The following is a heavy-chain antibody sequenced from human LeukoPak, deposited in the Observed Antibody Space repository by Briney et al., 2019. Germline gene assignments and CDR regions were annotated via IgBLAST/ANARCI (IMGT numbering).Heavy chain of an antibody. J-gene: IGHJ4*02. D-gene: IGHD5-12*01. CDR3: VRGGGYSYETYFFDS. CDR1: GYSISSGYY. Sequence: PSETLSLTCAVSGYSISSGYYWGWIRQPPGKGLEWIASSYHSGKTFYNPSLRSRVTISVDTSKSQFSLKLTSVTAADTAVYYCVRGGGYSYETYFFDSWGQGTLVFVSS. CDR2: SYHSGKT. V-gene: IGHV4-38-2*01.